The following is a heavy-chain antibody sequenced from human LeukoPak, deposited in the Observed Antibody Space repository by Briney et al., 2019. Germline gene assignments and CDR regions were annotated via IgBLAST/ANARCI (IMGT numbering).Heavy chain of an antibody. CDR2: INSGGNYI. V-gene: IGHV3-21*01. J-gene: IGHJ6*02. CDR1: GFTFSSYN. CDR3: ARSSYGDYSFYYGLDV. D-gene: IGHD4-17*01. Sequence: GGSLRLSCAASGFTFSSYNMNWVRQAPGKGLEWVSSINSGGNYIYYADSVKGRFTISRDNAKTSLYLQMNSLRAEDTGVYYCARSSYGDYSFYYGLDVWGQGTTVTVSS.